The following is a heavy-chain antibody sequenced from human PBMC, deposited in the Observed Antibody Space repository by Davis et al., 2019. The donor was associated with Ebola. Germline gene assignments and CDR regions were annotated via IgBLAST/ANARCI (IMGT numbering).Heavy chain of an antibody. CDR1: GFTFSSYA. Sequence: GESLKISCAASGFTFSSYAMSWVRQAPGKGLEWVSAISGSGGSTYYADSVKGRFTISRDNSKNTLYLQMNSLRAEDTAVYYCASIVGATEGDGYWGQGTLVTVSS. V-gene: IGHV3-23*01. D-gene: IGHD1-26*01. CDR2: ISGSGGST. J-gene: IGHJ4*02. CDR3: ASIVGATEGDGY.